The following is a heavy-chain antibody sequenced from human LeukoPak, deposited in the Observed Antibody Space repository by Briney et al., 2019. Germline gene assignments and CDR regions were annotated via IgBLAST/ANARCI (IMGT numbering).Heavy chain of an antibody. CDR3: VKDRLVRSRPYNWFDP. CDR2: ISSNGGST. J-gene: IGHJ5*02. Sequence: GGSLRLSCAASGFTFSSYAMHWVRQAPGKGLEYVSAISSNGGSTYYADSVKGRFTISRDNSKNTLYLQMSSLRAEDTAVYYCVKDRLVRSRPYNWFDPWGQGTLVTVSS. V-gene: IGHV3-64D*06. D-gene: IGHD6-6*01. CDR1: GFTFSSYA.